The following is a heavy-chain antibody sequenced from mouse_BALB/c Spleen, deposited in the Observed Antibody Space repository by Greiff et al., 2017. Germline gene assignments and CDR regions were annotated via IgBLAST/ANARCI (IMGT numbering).Heavy chain of an antibody. CDR1: GFTFSSFG. D-gene: IGHD2-1*01. V-gene: IGHV5-17*02. CDR3: ARANYGNDD. J-gene: IGHJ2*01. CDR2: ISSGSSTI. Sequence: EVQLVESGGGLVQPGGSRKLSCAASGFTFSSFGMHWVRQAPEKGLEWVAYISSGSSTIYYADTVKGRFTISRDNPKNTLFLQMTSLRSEDTAMYYCARANYGNDDWGQGTTLTVSS.